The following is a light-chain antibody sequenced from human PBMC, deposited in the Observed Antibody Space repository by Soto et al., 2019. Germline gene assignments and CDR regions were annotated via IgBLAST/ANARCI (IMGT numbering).Light chain of an antibody. CDR2: YDS. Sequence: SYELTQPPSVSVAPGKTARITCGGNNSGSKSVHWYQQKPGQAPVLVIYYDSDRPSGIPERFSCSNSGNTATLTISRVEAGDEADDSCQVWDSSSDHREVFGGGTKVTVL. CDR1: NSGSKS. CDR3: QVWDSSSDHREV. V-gene: IGLV3-21*04. J-gene: IGLJ2*01.